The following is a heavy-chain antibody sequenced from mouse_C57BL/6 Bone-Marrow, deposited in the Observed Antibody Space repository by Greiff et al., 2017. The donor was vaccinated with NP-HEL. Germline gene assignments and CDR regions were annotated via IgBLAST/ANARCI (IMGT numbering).Heavy chain of an antibody. D-gene: IGHD2-1*01. Sequence: DVHLVESGGDLVKPGGSLKLSCAASGFTFSSYGMSWVRQTPDKRLEWVVTISSGGGYTYYPDSVKGRFTLSRDNAKHTLYLQMSSLKSEDTAMYYCARRKVTTGFFMEYWGQGTSVTVSS. J-gene: IGHJ4*01. CDR2: ISSGGGYT. V-gene: IGHV5-6*01. CDR3: ARRKVTTGFFMEY. CDR1: GFTFSSYG.